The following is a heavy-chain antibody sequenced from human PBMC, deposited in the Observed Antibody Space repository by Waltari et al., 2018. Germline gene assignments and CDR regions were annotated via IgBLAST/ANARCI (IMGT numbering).Heavy chain of an antibody. D-gene: IGHD4-17*01. CDR2: VYTSGST. V-gene: IGHV4-4*07. CDR3: ARDRREDFGDYDPLFDY. J-gene: IGHJ4*02. Sequence: HLQESGPGLVKPSETLSLTCDVSGDSISNSYWSWIRQSAGKELEWIGRVYTSGSTNYNPSLMGRSTVSEDTSKNQISLKMNSVTAADTAVYYCARDRREDFGDYDPLFDYWGQGVLVTVSS. CDR1: GDSISNSY.